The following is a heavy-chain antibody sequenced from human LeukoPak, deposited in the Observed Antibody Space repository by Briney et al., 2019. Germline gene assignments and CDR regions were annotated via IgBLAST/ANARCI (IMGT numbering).Heavy chain of an antibody. D-gene: IGHD5-12*01. V-gene: IGHV3-23*01. CDR2: ISPGGPT. CDR1: GFPFSSHG. Sequence: GGSLRLSCAGSGFPFSSHGMNWVRQAPGKGLEWVSGISPGGPTYYSDSVKGRFSISRDDSKNTFYLQTINLRAEDTAVYYCAKDGAWLRFDDWGQGILVTVSS. CDR3: AKDGAWLRFDD. J-gene: IGHJ4*02.